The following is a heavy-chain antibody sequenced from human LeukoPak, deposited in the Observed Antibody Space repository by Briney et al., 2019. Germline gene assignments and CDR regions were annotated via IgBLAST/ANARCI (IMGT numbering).Heavy chain of an antibody. Sequence: PGGSLRLSCAASGFTFSSFGIHWVRQAPGKGLEWLALIWYDGSKTWYADSVKGRFTISRDNSKDTLYLQMNNLSAEDTAVYYCARGYDFVNGYFSYFDHWGQGTLVTVSS. CDR1: GFTFSSFG. V-gene: IGHV3-33*01. CDR3: ARGYDFVNGYFSYFDH. CDR2: IWYDGSKT. D-gene: IGHD3-3*01. J-gene: IGHJ4*02.